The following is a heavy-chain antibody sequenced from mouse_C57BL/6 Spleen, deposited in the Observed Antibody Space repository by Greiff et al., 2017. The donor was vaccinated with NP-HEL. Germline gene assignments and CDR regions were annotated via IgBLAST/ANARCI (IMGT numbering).Heavy chain of an antibody. Sequence: QVQLQQPGAELVKPGASVKLSCKASGYTFTSYWMHWVKQRPGQGLEWIGMIHPNSGSTNYNEKFKSKATMTVDKSSSTAYMQLSSLTSEDSAVYYCAAYYSNWFAYWGQGTLVTVSA. CDR2: IHPNSGST. CDR3: AAYYSNWFAY. D-gene: IGHD2-5*01. V-gene: IGHV1-64*01. CDR1: GYTFTSYW. J-gene: IGHJ3*01.